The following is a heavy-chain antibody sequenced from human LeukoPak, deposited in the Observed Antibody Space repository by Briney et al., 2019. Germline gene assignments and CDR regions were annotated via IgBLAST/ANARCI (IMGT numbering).Heavy chain of an antibody. D-gene: IGHD6-13*01. J-gene: IGHJ4*02. Sequence: GASVKVSCKACGYTFTSYGISWVRQAPGQGLEWMGWISAYNGNTNYAQKLQGRVTMTTDTSTSTAYMELRSLRSDDTAVYYCARDRPSSWTIPPDYWGQGTLVTVSS. CDR3: ARDRPSSWTIPPDY. V-gene: IGHV1-18*01. CDR2: ISAYNGNT. CDR1: GYTFTSYG.